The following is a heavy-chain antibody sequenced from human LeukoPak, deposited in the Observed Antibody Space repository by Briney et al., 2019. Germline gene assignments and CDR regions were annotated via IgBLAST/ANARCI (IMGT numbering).Heavy chain of an antibody. Sequence: GGSLRLSCAASGFTFSSYSMNWVRQAPGKGLEWVANIKQDGSEKYFVDSVRGRFTISRDNAKNSLYLQMNSLRAEDTAVYYCARGTGWFNDYWGQGTLVTVSS. CDR2: IKQDGSEK. CDR1: GFTFSSYS. J-gene: IGHJ4*02. D-gene: IGHD3-10*01. CDR3: ARGTGWFNDY. V-gene: IGHV3-7*01.